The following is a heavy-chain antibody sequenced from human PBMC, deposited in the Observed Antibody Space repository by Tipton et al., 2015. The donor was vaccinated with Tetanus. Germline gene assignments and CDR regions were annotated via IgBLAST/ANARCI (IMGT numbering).Heavy chain of an antibody. Sequence: QLVQSGPEVKRPGASVRVSCKASGYTFTGNYIHWVRRAPGQGLEWMGWINPNRGGTFYAQKFHGSVTMTRDSSISTVYMELSRLRSDDTAVYYCARDAGPAGGGSFDYWGQGTLVTVAS. V-gene: IGHV1-2*02. CDR2: INPNRGGT. J-gene: IGHJ4*02. D-gene: IGHD3-16*01. CDR1: GYTFTGNY. CDR3: ARDAGPAGGGSFDY.